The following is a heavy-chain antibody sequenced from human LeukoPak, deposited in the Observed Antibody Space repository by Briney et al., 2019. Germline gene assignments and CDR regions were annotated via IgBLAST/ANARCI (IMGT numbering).Heavy chain of an antibody. D-gene: IGHD6-13*01. CDR1: GFTFSNYW. J-gene: IGHJ4*02. CDR3: AREDRQSIAAAGPFDY. CDR2: INQHGSDK. V-gene: IGHV3-7*01. Sequence: GGSLRLSCAASGFTFSNYWMTWVRQAPGKGLEWVVNINQHGSDKYYVDSVKGRFTISRDNAKRSVYLQMSRLRADDTALYYCAREDRQSIAAAGPFDYWGQGILVTVSS.